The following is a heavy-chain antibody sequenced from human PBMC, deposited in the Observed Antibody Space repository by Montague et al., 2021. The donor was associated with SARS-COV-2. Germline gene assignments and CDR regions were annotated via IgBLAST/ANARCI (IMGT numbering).Heavy chain of an antibody. CDR2: VHPSGST. V-gene: IGHV4-4*02. CDR3: AIVAGGCSSHRCYLYF. CDR1: GVSITSNNW. J-gene: IGHJ4*02. Sequence: SETLSLTCDVSGVSITSNNWWNWVRQSPEKGLEWIGEVHPSGSTNYNPSLMSRVTISVNESKNQFSLKVNSVTAADTAVYFCAIVAGGCSSHRCYLYFSGQGPLVTVPS. D-gene: IGHD2-15*01.